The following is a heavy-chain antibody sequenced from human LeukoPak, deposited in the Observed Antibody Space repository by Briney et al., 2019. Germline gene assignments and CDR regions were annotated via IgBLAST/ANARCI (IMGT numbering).Heavy chain of an antibody. CDR2: IYYSGST. J-gene: IGHJ4*02. V-gene: IGHV4-31*03. CDR3: ARVNSSSWYYSDY. Sequence: TSETLSLTCTVSGGSISSGGYYWSWIRQHPGKGLEWIGYIYYSGSTYYNPSLKSRVTISVDTSKNQFSLRLSSVTAADTAVYYSARVNSSSWYYSDYWGQGTLVTVSS. D-gene: IGHD6-13*01. CDR1: GGSISSGGYY.